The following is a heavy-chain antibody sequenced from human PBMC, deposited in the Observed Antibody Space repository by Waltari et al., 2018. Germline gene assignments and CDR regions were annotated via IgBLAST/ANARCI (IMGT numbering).Heavy chain of an antibody. J-gene: IGHJ6*03. CDR2: ISSSSSTI. D-gene: IGHD6-13*01. Sequence: EVQLVESGGGLVKPGGSLRLSWAASGFTFRSYRMNWARQAPGKGLEWVSYISSSSSTIYYADSVKGRFTISRDNAKNSLYLQMNSLRAEDTAVYYCARGQQQLVLYYYYYYMDVWGKGTTVTVSS. V-gene: IGHV3-21*05. CDR1: GFTFRSYR. CDR3: ARGQQQLVLYYYYYYMDV.